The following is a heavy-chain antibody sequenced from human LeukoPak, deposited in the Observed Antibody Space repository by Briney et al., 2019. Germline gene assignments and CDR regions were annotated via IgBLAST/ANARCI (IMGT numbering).Heavy chain of an antibody. D-gene: IGHD1-26*01. J-gene: IGHJ4*02. CDR1: GFTVSGIY. CDR2: ISSSGSAI. Sequence: KPGGSLRLSCAASGFTVSGIYMEWVRQAPGKGLEWVSYISSSGSAIHYADSVKGRFTISRDNAKNSLYLQMNSLRAEDTAVYYCARVMRSGSPFDYWGQGTLVTVSS. CDR3: ARVMRSGSPFDY. V-gene: IGHV3-11*01.